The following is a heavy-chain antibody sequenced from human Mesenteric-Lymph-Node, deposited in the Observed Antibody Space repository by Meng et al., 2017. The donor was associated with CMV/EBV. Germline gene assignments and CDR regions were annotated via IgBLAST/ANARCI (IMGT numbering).Heavy chain of an antibody. D-gene: IGHD3-10*01. CDR3: ARDRVVRGGITSVDY. V-gene: IGHV1-18*04. Sequence: SGYTFTNHGIAWVRKASGQGLEWMGWIAADTGNTHYAQTLQGRVTMTADTSSSTVNMELRGLRSDDTAVYYCARDRVVRGGITSVDYWGQGTLVTVSS. CDR2: IAADTGNT. J-gene: IGHJ4*02. CDR1: GYTFTNHG.